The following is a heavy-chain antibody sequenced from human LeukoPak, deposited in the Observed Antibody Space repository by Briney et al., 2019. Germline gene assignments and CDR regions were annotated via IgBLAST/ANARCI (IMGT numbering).Heavy chain of an antibody. Sequence: PGGSLRLSCAASGFTFSSYSMNWVRQAPGKGLEWVSSISSTSSYIYYADSVKGRFTTSRDNSKNSLYLQMNSLRAEDTAVYYCARDRGVPYFITGTTTAFFDYWGQGTLVTVSS. J-gene: IGHJ4*02. CDR3: ARDRGVPYFITGTTTAFFDY. D-gene: IGHD1-7*01. V-gene: IGHV3-21*01. CDR1: GFTFSSYS. CDR2: ISSTSSYI.